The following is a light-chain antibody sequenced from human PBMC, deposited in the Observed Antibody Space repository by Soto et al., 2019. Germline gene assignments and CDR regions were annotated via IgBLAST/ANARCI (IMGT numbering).Light chain of an antibody. CDR3: RSYATSSTRV. V-gene: IGLV2-14*01. CDR1: RSDVGGYNY. CDR2: EVS. Sequence: QSVLTQPASVSGSPGQSITISCTGTRSDVGGYNYVSWSQQHPGKVPKLMIYEVSNRPSGVSNRFSGSKSGNTASLTISGLQAEDEADYYCRSYATSSTRVFGGGTKLTVL. J-gene: IGLJ3*02.